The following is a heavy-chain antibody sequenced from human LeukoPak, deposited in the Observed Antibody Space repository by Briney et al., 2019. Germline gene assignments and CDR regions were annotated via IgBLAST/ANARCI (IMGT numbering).Heavy chain of an antibody. J-gene: IGHJ4*02. Sequence: GGSLRLSCAASGFTFTSYWMHWVRQAPGKGLVWVSRINSDGNSRGHADSVKGRFTISRDNAKNTLYLQMNSLRAEDTAVYCCARGVYYDSSGYYNPLNFDYWGQGTLVTVSS. CDR3: ARGVYYDSSGYYNPLNFDY. CDR1: GFTFTSYW. D-gene: IGHD3-22*01. CDR2: INSDGNSR. V-gene: IGHV3-74*01.